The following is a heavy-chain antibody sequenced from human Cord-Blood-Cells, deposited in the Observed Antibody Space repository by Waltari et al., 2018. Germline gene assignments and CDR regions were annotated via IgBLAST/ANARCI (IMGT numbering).Heavy chain of an antibody. CDR3: ARDSSSSWYYYYYGMDV. J-gene: IGHJ6*02. V-gene: IGHV3-21*01. CDR2: ISSSSSYI. CDR1: GSTSSSYS. D-gene: IGHD6-13*01. Sequence: EVQLVESGGGLVKPGGSLRLSCAASGSTSSSYSMNWVRQAPGKGLEWVSSISSSSSYIYYADSVKGRFTISRDNAKNSLYLQMNSLRAEDTAVYYCARDSSSSWYYYYYGMDVWGQGTTVTVSS.